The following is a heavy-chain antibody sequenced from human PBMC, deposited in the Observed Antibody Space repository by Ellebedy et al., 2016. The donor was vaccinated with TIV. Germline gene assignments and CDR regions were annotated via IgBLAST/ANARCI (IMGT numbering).Heavy chain of an antibody. CDR2: INHSGST. Sequence: MPSETLSLTCAVYGGSFSGYYWSRIRQPPGKGLEWIGEINHSGSTNYNPSLKSRVTISVDTSKNQFSLKLSSVTAADTAVYYCARHRITFGGVITRYFDYWGQGTLVTVSS. D-gene: IGHD3-16*02. CDR1: GGSFSGYY. V-gene: IGHV4-34*01. CDR3: ARHRITFGGVITRYFDY. J-gene: IGHJ4*02.